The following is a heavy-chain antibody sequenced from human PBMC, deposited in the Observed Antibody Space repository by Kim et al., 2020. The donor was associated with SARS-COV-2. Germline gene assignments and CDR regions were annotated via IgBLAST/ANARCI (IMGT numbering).Heavy chain of an antibody. V-gene: IGHV4-34*01. CDR2: INHSGST. J-gene: IGHJ5*02. D-gene: IGHD3-22*01. Sequence: SETLSLTCAVYGGSFSGYYWSWIRQPPGKGLEWIGEINHSGSTNYNPSLKSRVTISVDTSKNQFSLKLSSVTAADTAVYYCARGPDYYDSTGYYGWFDPWGQGTLVTVSS. CDR1: GGSFSGYY. CDR3: ARGPDYYDSTGYYGWFDP.